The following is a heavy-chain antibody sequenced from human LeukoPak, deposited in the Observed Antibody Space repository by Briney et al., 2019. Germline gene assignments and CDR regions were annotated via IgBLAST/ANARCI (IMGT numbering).Heavy chain of an antibody. CDR3: ARGTRWSDY. Sequence: SETLSLTCTVSGGSINSYYWNWIRQPPGKALEWVGYIYSSGATNYNPSLKSRVTISVDTSKNQFSLRLTSLTAADTAVYYCARGTRWSDYWGQGTLVTVSS. CDR1: GGSINSYY. D-gene: IGHD1-1*01. J-gene: IGHJ4*02. V-gene: IGHV4-59*01. CDR2: IYSSGAT.